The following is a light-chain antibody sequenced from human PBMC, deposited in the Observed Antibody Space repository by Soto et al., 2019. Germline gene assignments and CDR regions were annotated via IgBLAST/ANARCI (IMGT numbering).Light chain of an antibody. CDR1: QTVLYSSTNKNY. J-gene: IGKJ2*01. CDR3: QQYYTIPPT. V-gene: IGKV4-1*01. CDR2: WAS. Sequence: DIVMTQSPDSLAVSLGERATINCKSSQTVLYSSTNKNYLAWYQQKAGQPPNLLIYWASTRESGVPDRFSGSGSGTDFTLTIGSLQAEDVAVYYCQQYYTIPPTFGQGTKLEIK.